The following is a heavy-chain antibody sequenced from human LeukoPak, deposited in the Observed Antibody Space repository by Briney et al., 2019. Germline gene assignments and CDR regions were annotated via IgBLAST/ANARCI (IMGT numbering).Heavy chain of an antibody. D-gene: IGHD6-19*01. V-gene: IGHV4-4*02. J-gene: IGHJ4*02. Sequence: SETLSLTCAVSDVSISSSNWWNWVRQPPGKGLEWIGEIYHSGSTNYNPSLKSRVTISLDKSKNQFSLKLTSVTAADTAVYYCVKAAVAVDYWGQGTLVTVPS. CDR1: DVSISSSNW. CDR2: IYHSGST. CDR3: VKAAVAVDY.